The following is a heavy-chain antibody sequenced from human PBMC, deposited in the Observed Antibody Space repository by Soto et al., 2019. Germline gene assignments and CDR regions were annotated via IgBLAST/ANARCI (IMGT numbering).Heavy chain of an antibody. CDR2: IYYSGST. CDR3: ARDAGYCSSTSCDRNWFDP. Sequence: ASETLSLTCTVSGGSISSGGYYWSWIRQHPGKGLEWIGYIYYSGSTYYNPSLKSRVTISVDTSKNQFSLKLSSVTAADTAVYYCARDAGYCSSTSCDRNWFDPWGQGTLVTVSS. CDR1: GGSISSGGYY. J-gene: IGHJ5*02. V-gene: IGHV4-31*03. D-gene: IGHD2-2*01.